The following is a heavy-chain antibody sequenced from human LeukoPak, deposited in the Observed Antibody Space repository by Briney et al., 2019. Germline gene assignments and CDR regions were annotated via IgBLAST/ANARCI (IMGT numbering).Heavy chain of an antibody. CDR1: GFTFSSYG. CDR2: IWYDGSNK. CDR3: ARDLDYGGKSNFDY. Sequence: PGGSLRLSCAASGFTFSSYGMHWVRQAPGKGLEWVAVIWYDGSNKYYADSVKGRFTISRDNSKNTLYLQMNSLRAEDTAVYYCARDLDYGGKSNFDYWGQGTLVTVSS. J-gene: IGHJ4*02. D-gene: IGHD4-23*01. V-gene: IGHV3-33*01.